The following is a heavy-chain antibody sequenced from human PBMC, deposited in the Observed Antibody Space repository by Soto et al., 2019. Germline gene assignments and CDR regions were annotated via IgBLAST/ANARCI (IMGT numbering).Heavy chain of an antibody. J-gene: IGHJ4*02. CDR1: GFTFSSYA. CDR3: ARVIQYYFDY. D-gene: IGHD3-16*02. CDR2: ISYDGSNK. V-gene: IGHV3-30-3*01. Sequence: QVQLVESGGGVVQPGRSLRLSCAASGFTFSSYAMHWVRQAPGKGLEWVAVISYDGSNKYYADSVKGRFTISRDNSKNTLYLQMNSLRAEDTAVYYCARVIQYYFDYWGQGTLVTVSS.